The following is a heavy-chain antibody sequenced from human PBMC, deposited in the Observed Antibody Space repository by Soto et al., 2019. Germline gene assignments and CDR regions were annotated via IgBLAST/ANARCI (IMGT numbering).Heavy chain of an antibody. Sequence: PSETLSLTCTVSGGSVSSGSYYWSWIRQPPGKGLEWIGYIYYSGSTNYNPSLKSRVTVSVDTSKNQFSLKLSSVTAADTAVYYCARERVCSGGSCYFDYWGQGTLVTVS. CDR2: IYYSGST. CDR3: ARERVCSGGSCYFDY. J-gene: IGHJ4*02. V-gene: IGHV4-61*01. D-gene: IGHD2-15*01. CDR1: GGSVSSGSYY.